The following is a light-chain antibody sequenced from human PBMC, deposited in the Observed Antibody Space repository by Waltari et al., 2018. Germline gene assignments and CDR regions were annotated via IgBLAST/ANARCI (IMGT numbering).Light chain of an antibody. CDR3: QVSDSSTVV. CDR1: TLGDKY. V-gene: IGLV3-1*01. CDR2: QDN. Sequence: SYELTQPPSVSVSLGQTASITCSGDTLGDKYACWYQPRPGQSPVLVIYQDNRRPSGIPERFSGSNSGNTATLTISGTQAMDEADYYCQVSDSSTVVFGGGTKLTVL. J-gene: IGLJ2*01.